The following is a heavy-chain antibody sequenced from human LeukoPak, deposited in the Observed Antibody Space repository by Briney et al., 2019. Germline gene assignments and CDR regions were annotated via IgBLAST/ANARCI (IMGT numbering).Heavy chain of an antibody. Sequence: GGSLRLSCAASGFTFSGFGMHWVRQAPGKGLEWVSVIYSGGSTHYADSVKGRFTISRDNSKNTLYLQMNSLRAEDTVVYYCATRVSTSRSFDYWGQGTLVTVSS. V-gene: IGHV3-53*01. J-gene: IGHJ4*02. CDR1: GFTFSGFG. CDR3: ATRVSTSRSFDY. CDR2: IYSGGST.